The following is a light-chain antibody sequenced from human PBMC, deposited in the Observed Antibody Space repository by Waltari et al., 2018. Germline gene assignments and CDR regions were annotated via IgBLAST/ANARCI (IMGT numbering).Light chain of an antibody. CDR1: SSDIGGYNY. J-gene: IGLJ3*02. Sequence: QSALTQPASVSGSPGQSITISCTGTSSDIGGYNYVSWYQQHPGKAPQLMIYEVSYRPSWISTRFSGSKSGNTASLTIAGLRSEDEADYYCSSYTGSSLVFGGGTKLTVL. V-gene: IGLV2-14*01. CDR2: EVS. CDR3: SSYTGSSLV.